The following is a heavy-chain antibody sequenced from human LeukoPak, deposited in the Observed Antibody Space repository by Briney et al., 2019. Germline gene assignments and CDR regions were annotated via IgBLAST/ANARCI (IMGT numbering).Heavy chain of an antibody. J-gene: IGHJ4*02. CDR3: ARAAAGGFSHFDY. CDR1: GFTFSSYW. V-gene: IGHV3-21*01. CDR2: ISSSSSYI. Sequence: GGSLRLSCAASGFTFSSYWMSWVRQAPGKGLEWVSSISSSSSYIYYADSVKGRFTISRDNAKNSLYLQMNSLRAEDTAVYYCARAAAGGFSHFDYWGQGTLVTVSS. D-gene: IGHD3-16*01.